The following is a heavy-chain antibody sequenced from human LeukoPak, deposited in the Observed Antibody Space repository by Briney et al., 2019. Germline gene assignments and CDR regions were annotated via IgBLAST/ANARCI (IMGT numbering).Heavy chain of an antibody. J-gene: IGHJ3*02. CDR3: ARVTYSGSSISLDGFDI. CDR2: IYTSGTT. V-gene: IGHV4-4*07. CDR1: GGSINNYY. Sequence: SETLSLTCTVSGGSINNYYWSWIRQPAGKGLEWIGRIYTSGTTNYNPSLKSRVTMSVDTSENQFSLKLTSVTAADTAVCYCARVTYSGSSISLDGFDIWGKGTMVTVSS. D-gene: IGHD6-6*01.